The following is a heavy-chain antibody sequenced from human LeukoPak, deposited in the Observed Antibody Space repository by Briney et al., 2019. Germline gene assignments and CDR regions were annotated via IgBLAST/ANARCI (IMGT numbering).Heavy chain of an antibody. D-gene: IGHD7-27*01. V-gene: IGHV3-53*04. CDR2: IYSGGST. CDR3: AKDMDVGTPRRTFDY. Sequence: PGGSLRLSCAASGFTVSSNYMSWVRQAPGKGLEWVSVIYSGGSTYYADSVKGRFTISRHNSKNTLYLQMNSLRAEDTAVYYCAKDMDVGTPRRTFDYWGQGTLVTVSS. J-gene: IGHJ4*02. CDR1: GFTVSSNY.